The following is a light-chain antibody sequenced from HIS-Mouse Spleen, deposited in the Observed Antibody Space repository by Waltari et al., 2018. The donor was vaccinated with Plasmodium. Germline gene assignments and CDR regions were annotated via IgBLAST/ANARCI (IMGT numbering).Light chain of an antibody. V-gene: IGLV2-11*01. J-gene: IGLJ1*01. CDR2: EVS. Sequence: QSALTQPRSVSGSPGQSVTISCTGTSSDVGGYNYVSWYQQHPGKAPKLMFYEVSKGPSGVPYRFAGSKSGNTASLTISGLQAEDEADYYCCSYAGSYTYVFGTGTKVTVL. CDR1: SSDVGGYNY. CDR3: CSYAGSYTYV.